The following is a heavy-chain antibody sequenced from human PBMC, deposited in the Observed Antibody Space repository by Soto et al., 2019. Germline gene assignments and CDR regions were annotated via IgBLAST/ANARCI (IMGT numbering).Heavy chain of an antibody. CDR1: GGSISSGSYS. D-gene: IGHD3-22*01. J-gene: IGHJ3*02. CDR2: IFHGGTT. V-gene: IGHV4-30-2*01. CDR3: ARGPYDSTGYFSAFDI. Sequence: SETLSLTCTVSGGSISSGSYSWSWIRQPPGKGLEWIGYIFHGGTTYYNPSLKSRVTISVDRSKSQFSLRLSSVTASDTAMYHCARGPYDSTGYFSAFDIWGQGTMVTVSS.